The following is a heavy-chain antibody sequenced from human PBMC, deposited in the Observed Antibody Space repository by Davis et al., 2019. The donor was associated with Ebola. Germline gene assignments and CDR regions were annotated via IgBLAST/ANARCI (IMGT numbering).Heavy chain of an antibody. CDR1: GGSISSSNW. CDR2: INHSGST. CDR3: ARGRDSSSFYYGMDV. D-gene: IGHD6-6*01. V-gene: IGHV4-4*02. Sequence: GSLRLSCAVSGGSISSSNWWSWVRQPPGKGLEWIGEINHSGSTNYNPSLKSRVTISVDTSKNQFSLKLSSVTAADTAVYYCARGRDSSSFYYGMDVWGQGTTVTVSS. J-gene: IGHJ6*02.